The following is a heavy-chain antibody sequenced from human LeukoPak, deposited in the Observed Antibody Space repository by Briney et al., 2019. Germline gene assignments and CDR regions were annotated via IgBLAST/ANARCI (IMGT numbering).Heavy chain of an antibody. D-gene: IGHD6-19*01. CDR3: AKDRDSSGLNWFDP. CDR2: ISYDGSNK. CDR1: GFTFSSYG. V-gene: IGHV3-30*18. J-gene: IGHJ5*02. Sequence: PGRSLRLSCAASGFTFSSYGMHWVRQAPGKGLEWVAVISYDGSNKYYADSVKGRFTISRDNSKNTLCLQMNSLRAEDTAVYYCAKDRDSSGLNWFDPWGQGTLVTVSS.